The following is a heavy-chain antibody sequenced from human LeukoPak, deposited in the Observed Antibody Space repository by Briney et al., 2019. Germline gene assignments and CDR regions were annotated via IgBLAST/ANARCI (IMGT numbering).Heavy chain of an antibody. V-gene: IGHV4-4*07. CDR2: IYTSGNT. J-gene: IGHJ2*01. CDR3: ARPSNPQFYWYFDL. Sequence: SETLSLTCTVSGGSISSYYWSWIRQPAGKGLEWIGRIYTSGNTYYNPSLKSRVTMPVDTSKNQFSLKLSSVTAADTAVYYCARPSNPQFYWYFDLWGRGTLVTVSS. CDR1: GGSISSYY.